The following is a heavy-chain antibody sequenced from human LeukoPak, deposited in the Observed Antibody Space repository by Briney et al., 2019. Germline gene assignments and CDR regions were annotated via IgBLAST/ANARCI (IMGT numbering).Heavy chain of an antibody. CDR3: ARVGEDIGFDY. CDR2: INAGSANT. V-gene: IGHV1-3*01. Sequence: GASVKVSCKASGYTFTGSTIHWVRQAPGQRLEWMGWINAGSANTRYSQKFQGRVTITRDTSASTAYMELSSLRSEDTAVYYCARVGEDIGFDYWGQGTLVTVSS. CDR1: GYTFTGST. D-gene: IGHD5-12*01. J-gene: IGHJ4*02.